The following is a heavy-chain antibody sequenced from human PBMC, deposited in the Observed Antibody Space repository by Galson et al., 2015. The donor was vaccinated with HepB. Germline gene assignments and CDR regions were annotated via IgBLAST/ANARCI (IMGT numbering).Heavy chain of an antibody. V-gene: IGHV1-3*01. CDR2: INAGIGNT. D-gene: IGHD2-21*01. CDR1: GYTLTSYA. CDR3: ARGPVVVIAAPLDY. J-gene: IGHJ4*02. Sequence: SVKVSCKASGYTLTSYAMHWVRQAPGQRLEWMGWINAGIGNTKYSQKFQGRVTIATDTSASTAYMELSSLRYEDTAVYYCARGPVVVIAAPLDYWGQGTLVTVPS.